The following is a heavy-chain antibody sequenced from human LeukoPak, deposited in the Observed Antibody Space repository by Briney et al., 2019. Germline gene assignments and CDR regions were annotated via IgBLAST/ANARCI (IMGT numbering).Heavy chain of an antibody. V-gene: IGHV3-48*01. Sequence: GGSLRLSCATSGFIFNDRGFNWVRQAPGKGLELVSFISHGGMAIFYADSVRGRFTISRDNAKNSVYLQLSSLTVEDTAVYFCARVDGYCADFGCYASLDHWGQGALVTVSS. J-gene: IGHJ4*02. D-gene: IGHD2-8*02. CDR2: ISHGGMAI. CDR1: GFIFNDRG. CDR3: ARVDGYCADFGCYASLDH.